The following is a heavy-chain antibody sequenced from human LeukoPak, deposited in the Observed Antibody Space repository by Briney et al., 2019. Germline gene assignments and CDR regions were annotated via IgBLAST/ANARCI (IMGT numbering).Heavy chain of an antibody. J-gene: IGHJ4*02. CDR1: GYSISSGFY. D-gene: IGHD3-22*01. V-gene: IGHV4-38-2*01. CDR3: ASSFEDYYDTSGYFR. CDR2: IYHSGST. Sequence: PSETLSLTCAVSGYSISSGFYWGWIRQPPGKGLEWIGSIYHSGSTYYNPSLKSRVTISVDTSKNQFSLKLTSVTAADTAVYYCASSFEDYYDTSGYFRWGQGTLATVSS.